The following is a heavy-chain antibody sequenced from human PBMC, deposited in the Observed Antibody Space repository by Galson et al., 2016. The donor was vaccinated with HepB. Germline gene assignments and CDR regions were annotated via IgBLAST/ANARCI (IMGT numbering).Heavy chain of an antibody. CDR3: ARDRQPSRYHGLHV. J-gene: IGHJ6*02. CDR2: IYNSGST. D-gene: IGHD1-14*01. V-gene: IGHV4-59*01. CDR1: GGSISDYY. Sequence: ETLSLTCTVSGGSISDYYWSWIRQPPGKGLEWIGYIYNSGSTNYNPPLKSRVTISIDTPKNQFSLKVSSVTAADTAVYYCARDRQPSRYHGLHVWGQGTTVTVSS.